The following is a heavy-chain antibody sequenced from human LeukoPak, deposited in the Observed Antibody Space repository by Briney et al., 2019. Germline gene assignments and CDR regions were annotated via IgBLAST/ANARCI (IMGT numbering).Heavy chain of an antibody. Sequence: GGSLRLSCAASEFIVSINYMTWVRQAPGKGLEWVSLIYSRGDTKYADSVKGRFTISRDNSKNTLYLQMSSLRTEDTAVYYCAKDLEQLVQPGGVAFDYWGQGTLVTVSS. J-gene: IGHJ4*02. V-gene: IGHV3-66*01. CDR1: EFIVSINY. D-gene: IGHD6-6*01. CDR3: AKDLEQLVQPGGVAFDY. CDR2: IYSRGDT.